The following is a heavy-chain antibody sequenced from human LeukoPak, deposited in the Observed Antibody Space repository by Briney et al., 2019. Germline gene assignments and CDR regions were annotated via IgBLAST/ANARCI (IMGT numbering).Heavy chain of an antibody. Sequence: PGGSLRLSCAASGFTFSSYSMNWVRQAPGKGLEWVSSISSSSSYIYYADSVKGRFTISRDNAKNSLYLQMNSLRAEDTAVYYCARAGVVVWFFDYWGQGTLVTVSS. D-gene: IGHD2-2*01. CDR1: GFTFSSYS. J-gene: IGHJ4*02. CDR3: ARAGVVVWFFDY. V-gene: IGHV3-21*01. CDR2: ISSSSSYI.